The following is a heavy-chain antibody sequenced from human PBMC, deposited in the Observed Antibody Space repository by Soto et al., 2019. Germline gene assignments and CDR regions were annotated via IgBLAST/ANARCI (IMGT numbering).Heavy chain of an antibody. CDR1: GYTFTSYA. CDR3: ARTYSPFDY. J-gene: IGHJ4*02. CDR2: INAGNGNT. V-gene: IGHV1-3*01. Sequence: GASVKVSCKASGYTFTSYAMHWVRQAPGQRLEWMGWINAGNGNTKYSQKFQGRVTMTTDTSTSTAYMELRSLRSDDTAVYYCARTYSPFDYWGQGTLVTVSS. D-gene: IGHD6-13*01.